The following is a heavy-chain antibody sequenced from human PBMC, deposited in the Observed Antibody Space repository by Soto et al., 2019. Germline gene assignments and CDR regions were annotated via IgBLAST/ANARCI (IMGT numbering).Heavy chain of an antibody. CDR3: ASNYGSGYRAFDS. CDR1: GDTFNFYS. Sequence: QVQLVQSGAEVKSAGSSVKVSCKASGDTFNFYSINWVRQAPGLGLEWVGRVNPILSMSNYAQRFQGRVTMTADKSTGKAYIELRSLRSADTAIYYCASNYGSGYRAFDSWGQGALVTVSS. D-gene: IGHD3-10*01. V-gene: IGHV1-69*02. J-gene: IGHJ4*02. CDR2: VNPILSMS.